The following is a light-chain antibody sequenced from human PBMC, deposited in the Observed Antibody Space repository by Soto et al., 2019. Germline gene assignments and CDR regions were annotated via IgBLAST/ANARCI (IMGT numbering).Light chain of an antibody. CDR1: TGEVTSGYV. V-gene: IGLV7-43*01. J-gene: IGLJ2*01. CDR3: LLYFSGHVRL. Sequence: QAVVTQEPSLTVSPGGTVTLTCASSTGEVTSGYVPNWIQKKPGPAPRSLIFSTSNKHSWTPARFSGSLLGGKAALTLSGVQPEDEAEYYCLLYFSGHVRLFGGGTKLTVL. CDR2: STS.